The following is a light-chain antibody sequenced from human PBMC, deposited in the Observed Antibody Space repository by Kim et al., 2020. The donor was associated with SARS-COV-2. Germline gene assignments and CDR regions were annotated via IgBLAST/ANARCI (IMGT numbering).Light chain of an antibody. V-gene: IGKV1-27*01. J-gene: IGKJ1*01. CDR1: QDIANY. CDR2: AAS. CDR3: QKYDSAPWT. Sequence: DIQMTQSPSSLSASVGDGVTITCRASQDIANYLAWYQQKPGKVPKHLVYAASALKSGVPSRFSGRRSGTDFTLTISNLQPEDVATYYCQKYDSAPWTFGQGTKLEI.